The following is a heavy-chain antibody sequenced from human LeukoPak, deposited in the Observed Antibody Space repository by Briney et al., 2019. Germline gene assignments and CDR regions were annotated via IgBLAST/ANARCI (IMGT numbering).Heavy chain of an antibody. D-gene: IGHD1-26*01. CDR3: ARDPFVGATPTGIDY. CDR1: GYTFTSYG. CDR2: ISAYNGNT. J-gene: IGHJ4*02. V-gene: IGHV1-18*01. Sequence: ASVKVSCKASGYTFTSYGISWVRQAPGQGLEWMGWISAYNGNTNYAQKLQGRVTMTTDTSTSTAYMELRSLRSDDTAVYYCARDPFVGATPTGIDYWGQGTLVTVSS.